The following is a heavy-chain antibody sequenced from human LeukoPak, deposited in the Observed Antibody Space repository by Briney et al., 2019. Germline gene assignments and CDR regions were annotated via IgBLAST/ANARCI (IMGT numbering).Heavy chain of an antibody. CDR2: IYYSGST. Sequence: SETLSLTCTVSGGSISSYYWSWIRQPPGKGLEWIGYIYYSGSTNYNPSLKSRVTISVDTSKNQFSLKVSSVTAADTAVYYCARDGVHQGGYYSYYMDVWGKGTTATVSS. CDR3: ARDGVHQGGYYSYYMDV. J-gene: IGHJ6*03. V-gene: IGHV4-59*01. CDR1: GGSISSYY. D-gene: IGHD2-8*01.